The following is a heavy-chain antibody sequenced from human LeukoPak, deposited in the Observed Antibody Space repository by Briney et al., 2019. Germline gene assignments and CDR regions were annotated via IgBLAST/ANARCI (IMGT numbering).Heavy chain of an antibody. CDR1: EYSFTNHW. CDR2: VYPGDSDT. D-gene: IGHD3/OR15-3a*01. V-gene: IGHV5-51*01. CDR3: ARGASRHYHYWFMDV. Sequence: GGSLKISCKASEYSFTNHWIGWVRQTPGKGLEWMGVVYPGDSDTRYSPPFQGHVTISADKSTNTAFLQWSSLKASDSAMYFCARGASRHYHYWFMDVWGKGTAVTVSS. J-gene: IGHJ6*03.